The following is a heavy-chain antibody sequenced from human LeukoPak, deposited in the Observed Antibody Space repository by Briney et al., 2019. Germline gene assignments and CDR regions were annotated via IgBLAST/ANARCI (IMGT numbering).Heavy chain of an antibody. CDR3: ARDAYDILTGYQDYYFDY. V-gene: IGHV3-21*01. Sequence: PGGSLRLSCAASGFTFSSYSMNWVRQAPGKGLAWVSSISSSSSYIYYADSVKGRFTISRDNAKNSLYLQMNSLRAEDTAVYYCARDAYDILTGYQDYYFDYWGQGTLVTASS. CDR1: GFTFSSYS. D-gene: IGHD3-9*01. CDR2: ISSSSSYI. J-gene: IGHJ4*02.